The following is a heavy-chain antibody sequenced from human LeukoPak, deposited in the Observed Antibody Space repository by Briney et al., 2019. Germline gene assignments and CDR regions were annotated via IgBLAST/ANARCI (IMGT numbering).Heavy chain of an antibody. CDR2: ISYDGSNK. CDR3: AKDPAVADAFDI. V-gene: IGHV3-30*18. J-gene: IGHJ3*02. D-gene: IGHD6-19*01. CDR1: GFTFSSYG. Sequence: GSLRLSCAASGFTFSSYGMHWVRQAPGKGLEWVAVISYDGSNKYYADSVKGRFTISRDNSKNTLYLQMNSLRAEDTAVYYCAKDPAVADAFDIWGQGTMVTVSS.